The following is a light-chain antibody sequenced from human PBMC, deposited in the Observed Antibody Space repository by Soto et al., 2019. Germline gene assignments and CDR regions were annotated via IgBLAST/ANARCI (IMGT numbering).Light chain of an antibody. V-gene: IGLV2-14*01. CDR2: EVR. CDR3: ASYTTANTWV. J-gene: IGLJ3*02. CDR1: SSDVGDYKY. Sequence: QSVLSQPASVSASPGQSITISCTGISSDVGDYKYVSWYQQCPGKAPKLIIYEVRNRPSGVPNRFSGSKSANMASLTISGLQAEDEADYYCASYTTANTWVFGGGTKLTVL.